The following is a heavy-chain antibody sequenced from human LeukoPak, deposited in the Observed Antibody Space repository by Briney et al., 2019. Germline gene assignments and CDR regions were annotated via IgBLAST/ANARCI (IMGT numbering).Heavy chain of an antibody. Sequence: EASVKVSCKASGYTFTSYGISWVRQAPGQGLEWMGWISAYNGNTNYAQKLQGRVTMTTDTSTSTAYMELRSLRSDDTAVYYCARDGYSGPYSWAYYGMDVWGQGTTVTVSS. V-gene: IGHV1-18*01. J-gene: IGHJ6*02. CDR1: GYTFTSYG. CDR2: ISAYNGNT. CDR3: ARDGYSGPYSWAYYGMDV. D-gene: IGHD5-12*01.